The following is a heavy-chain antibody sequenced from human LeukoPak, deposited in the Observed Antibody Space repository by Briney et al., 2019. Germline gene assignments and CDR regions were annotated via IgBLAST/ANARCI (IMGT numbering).Heavy chain of an antibody. J-gene: IGHJ5*02. Sequence: SETLSLTCTVSGGSISSHFWTWIRQPPGKGLEWIGHIYYSGSTNYNPSLKSRVTISVDTSKNQFSLKLSSVTAADTAVYYCARSSSWYGWFDPWGQGTLVTVSS. D-gene: IGHD6-13*01. CDR1: GGSISSHF. CDR2: IYYSGST. V-gene: IGHV4-59*08. CDR3: ARSSSWYGWFDP.